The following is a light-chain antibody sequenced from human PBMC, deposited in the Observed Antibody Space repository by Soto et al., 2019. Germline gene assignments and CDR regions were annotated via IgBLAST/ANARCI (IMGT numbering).Light chain of an antibody. CDR3: CSYTSISTYV. CDR1: RSDVGGFNF. V-gene: IGLV2-14*01. Sequence: QSVLTQPASVSGSPGQSITISCTGTRSDVGGFNFVSWYQQYPGKAPKVIIYDVTDRPSGVSDRFSGSKSGNTASLTISGLQAEDEADYYCCSYTSISTYVFGPGTKLTVL. CDR2: DVT. J-gene: IGLJ1*01.